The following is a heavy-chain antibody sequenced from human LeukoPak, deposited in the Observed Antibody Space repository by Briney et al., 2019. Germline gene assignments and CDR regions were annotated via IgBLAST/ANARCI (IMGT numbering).Heavy chain of an antibody. CDR1: GGSISSYY. J-gene: IGHJ4*02. CDR2: IYYSGST. D-gene: IGHD4-17*01. CDR3: AGVYGDYFDY. V-gene: IGHV4-59*01. Sequence: PSETLSLTCTVSGGSISSYYWTWIRQPPGKGLEWIGYIYYSGSTNYNPSLKSRVTISVDTSKNQFSLKLSSVTAADTAVYYCAGVYGDYFDYWGQGTLVTVSS.